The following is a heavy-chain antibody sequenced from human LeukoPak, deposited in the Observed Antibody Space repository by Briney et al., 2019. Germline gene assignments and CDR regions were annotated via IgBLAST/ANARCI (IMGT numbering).Heavy chain of an antibody. CDR2: ISSSSSTI. CDR1: GFTFSSYS. V-gene: IGHV3-48*04. J-gene: IGHJ4*02. D-gene: IGHD2-15*01. Sequence: GGSLRLSCAASGFTFSSYSMNWVRQAPGKGLEWVSYISSSSSTIYYADSVKGRFTISRDNAKNSLYLQMNSLRAEDTAVYYYARGGSYCSGGSCYFDYWGQGTLVTVSS. CDR3: ARGGSYCSGGSCYFDY.